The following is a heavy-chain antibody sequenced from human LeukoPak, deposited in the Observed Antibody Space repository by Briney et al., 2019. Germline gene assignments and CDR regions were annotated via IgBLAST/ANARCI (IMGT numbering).Heavy chain of an antibody. V-gene: IGHV3-7*01. J-gene: IGHJ4*02. CDR3: ARDWDIDY. D-gene: IGHD1-26*01. Sequence: GGSLKLSCAASGFTFSRYWMTWVRQAPGKGLEWVANIKHDGSEKPYVDSVKGRFTISRDNAKNSLYLQMNSLRAEDTAVYYCARDWDIDYWGRGTLVTVSS. CDR1: GFTFSRYW. CDR2: IKHDGSEK.